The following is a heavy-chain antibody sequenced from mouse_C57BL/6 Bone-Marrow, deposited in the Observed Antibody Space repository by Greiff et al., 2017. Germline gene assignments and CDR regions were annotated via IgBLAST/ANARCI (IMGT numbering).Heavy chain of an antibody. CDR3: ARRPTTVVADYYAMDY. Sequence: EVQRVESGGGLVQPGGSLKLSCAASGFTFSDYYMYWVRQTPEKRLEWVAYISNGGGSTYYPDTVKGRFTISRVHVKNTLYLQMSRLKSEDTAMYYCARRPTTVVADYYAMDYWGQGTSVTVSS. CDR1: GFTFSDYY. J-gene: IGHJ4*01. D-gene: IGHD1-1*01. V-gene: IGHV5-12*01. CDR2: ISNGGGST.